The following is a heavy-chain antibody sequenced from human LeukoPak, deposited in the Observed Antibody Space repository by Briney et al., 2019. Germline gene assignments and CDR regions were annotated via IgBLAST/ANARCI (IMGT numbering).Heavy chain of an antibody. CDR2: IVVGSGNT. CDR1: GFTFTSSA. CDR3: AADRLKADNDAFDI. J-gene: IGHJ3*02. V-gene: IGHV1-58*01. Sequence: GTSVKVSCKASGFTFTSSAVQWVRQAHGQRLEWIGWIVVGSGNTNYAQKFQERVTITRDMSTSTAYMELSSLRSEDTAVYYCAADRLKADNDAFDIWGQGTMVTVSS. D-gene: IGHD2-15*01.